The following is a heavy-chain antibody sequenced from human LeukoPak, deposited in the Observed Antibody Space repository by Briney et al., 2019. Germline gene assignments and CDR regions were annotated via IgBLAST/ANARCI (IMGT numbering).Heavy chain of an antibody. J-gene: IGHJ4*02. CDR1: GFTFSSYA. Sequence: GGSLRLSCAASGFTFSSYAMSWVRQAPGKGLEWVSAISGSGGSTYYADSVKGRFTISRDNSKNTLYLQMNSLRPEDTAVYYCAKGGPDSSGYLALDYWGQGTLVTVSS. CDR2: ISGSGGST. V-gene: IGHV3-23*01. D-gene: IGHD3-22*01. CDR3: AKGGPDSSGYLALDY.